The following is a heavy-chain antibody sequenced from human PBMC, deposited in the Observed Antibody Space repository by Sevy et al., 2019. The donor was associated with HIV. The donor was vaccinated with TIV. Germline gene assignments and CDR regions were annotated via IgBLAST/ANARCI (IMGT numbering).Heavy chain of an antibody. CDR1: GFTFSNAW. V-gene: IGHV3-15*01. CDR2: IKSKTDGGTT. CDR3: TTVHHSIVGGSEFDY. D-gene: IGHD1-26*01. J-gene: IGHJ4*02. Sequence: GGSLRLSCAASGFTFSNAWMSWVRQAPGKGLEWVGRIKSKTDGGTTDYAAPVKDRFTISRDDSKNTLYLQMISLKTEDTAVYYCTTVHHSIVGGSEFDYWGQGTLVTVSS.